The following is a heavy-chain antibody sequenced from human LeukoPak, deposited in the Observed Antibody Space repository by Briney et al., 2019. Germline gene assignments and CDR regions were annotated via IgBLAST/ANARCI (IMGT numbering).Heavy chain of an antibody. CDR1: GLTFSSYS. Sequence: GGSLRLSCAASGLTFSSYSMNWVRQAPGKGLEWVSSISSSSSYIYYADSVKGRFTISRDNAKNSLYLQMNSLRAEDTAVYYCARDTSIFGVVIIDYWGQGTLVTVSS. J-gene: IGHJ4*02. D-gene: IGHD3-3*01. CDR3: ARDTSIFGVVIIDY. CDR2: ISSSSSYI. V-gene: IGHV3-21*01.